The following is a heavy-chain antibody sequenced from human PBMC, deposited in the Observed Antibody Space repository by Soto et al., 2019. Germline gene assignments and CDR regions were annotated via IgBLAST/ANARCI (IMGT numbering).Heavy chain of an antibody. CDR3: TTEVSGYNPYYYYYGMDV. V-gene: IGHV3-15*07. J-gene: IGHJ6*02. D-gene: IGHD5-12*01. CDR1: GFTFSNAW. CDR2: IKSKTDGGTT. Sequence: LRLSCAASGFTFSNAWMNWVRQAPGKGLEWVGRIKSKTDGGTTDYAAPVKGRFTISRDDSKNTLYLQMNSLKTEDTAVYYCTTEVSGYNPYYYYYGMDVWGQGTTVTVSS.